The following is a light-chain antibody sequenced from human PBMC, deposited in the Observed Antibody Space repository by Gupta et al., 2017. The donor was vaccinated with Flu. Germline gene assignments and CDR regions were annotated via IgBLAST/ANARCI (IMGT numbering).Light chain of an antibody. CDR2: TAS. CDR1: QSISTY. V-gene: IGKV1-39*01. Sequence: IQLTQSPSSLSASVGDRVTITCRASQSISTYLNWYQQKPGKAPKILIYTASSLRSGVPSRFSGSGSGTDFTLTISSLQPEDVATYYCLQTYSTHCNFGEGTKVEIK. J-gene: IGKJ2*02. CDR3: LQTYSTHCN.